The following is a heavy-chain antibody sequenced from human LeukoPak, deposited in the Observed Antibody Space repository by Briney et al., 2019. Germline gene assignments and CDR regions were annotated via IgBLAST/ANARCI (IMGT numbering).Heavy chain of an antibody. CDR3: ARLNYYDSSGYYPDY. D-gene: IGHD3-22*01. CDR2: VDPSDSYT. CDR1: GYSFTSYW. Sequence: GESLKISCKGSGYSFTSYWIRWVRQMPGKGLEWMGRVDPSDSYTNYSPSFQGHVTISADKSISTAYLQWSSLKAPDTAMYYCARLNYYDSSGYYPDYWGQGTLVTVSS. J-gene: IGHJ4*02. V-gene: IGHV5-10-1*01.